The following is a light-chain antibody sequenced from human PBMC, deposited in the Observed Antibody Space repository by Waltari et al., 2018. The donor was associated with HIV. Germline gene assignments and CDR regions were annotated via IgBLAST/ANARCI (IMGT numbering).Light chain of an antibody. J-gene: IGLJ2*01. V-gene: IGLV1-47*01. Sequence: QSVLTQPPSASGTPGQRVTISCSGSSSNIGSHYVYWYQQLPGTAPKPLLYRNNQRPSGVPDRFSGSKSGTSASLAISGLRSEDEADYYCAAWDGSLSVVVFGGGTKLTVL. CDR2: RNN. CDR3: AAWDGSLSVVV. CDR1: SSNIGSHY.